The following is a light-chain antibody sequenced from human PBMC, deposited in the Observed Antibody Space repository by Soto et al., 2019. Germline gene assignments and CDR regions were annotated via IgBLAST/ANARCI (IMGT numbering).Light chain of an antibody. CDR2: DAS. J-gene: IGKJ4*01. CDR1: QDISNY. CDR3: QPYDKLPALT. Sequence: DIQMTQSPSSLSASVGDRVTITCQASQDISNYLNWYQQKPGKAPKLLIYDASNLETGVPSRFSGSGSGTDFTFTISILQTEDIATYYGQPYDKLPALTFGGGTKVEIK. V-gene: IGKV1-33*01.